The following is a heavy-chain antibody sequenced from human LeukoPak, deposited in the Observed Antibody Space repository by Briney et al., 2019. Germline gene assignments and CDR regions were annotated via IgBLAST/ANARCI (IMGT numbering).Heavy chain of an antibody. CDR1: GYTFTTCA. Sequence: ASVKGSCKTSGYTFTTCAVHWVRQAPGQRLEWMGWIHADSGNTKYSQKLQGRVAIARDTSASTIYMELTSLRIEDTAVYFCTIGLAGDWDAFDIWGLGTMVTVSS. CDR3: TIGLAGDWDAFDI. V-gene: IGHV1-3*01. CDR2: IHADSGNT. J-gene: IGHJ3*02. D-gene: IGHD6-19*01.